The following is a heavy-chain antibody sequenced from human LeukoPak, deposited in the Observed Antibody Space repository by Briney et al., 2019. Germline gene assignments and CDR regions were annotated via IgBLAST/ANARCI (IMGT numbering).Heavy chain of an antibody. V-gene: IGHV2-5*01. CDR1: GFSLSTSGVG. J-gene: IGHJ5*02. CDR3: AHRVPAAGIGDWFDP. D-gene: IGHD6-13*01. CDR2: IYWNDDK. Sequence: SGPTLVKPTQTLTLTCTFSGFSLSTSGVGVGWIRQPPGKALEWLALIYWNDDKRYSPSLKSRLTITKDTSKNQVVLTMTNMDPVDTATYYCAHRVPAAGIGDWFDPWGQGTLVTVSS.